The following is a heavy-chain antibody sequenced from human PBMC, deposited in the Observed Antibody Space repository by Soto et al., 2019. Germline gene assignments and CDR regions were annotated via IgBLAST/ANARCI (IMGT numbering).Heavy chain of an antibody. CDR3: ERNMVRGVHTTYLDY. CDR2: ISGSGGST. Sequence: GGSLRLSCAASGFTFSSYAMSWVRQAPGKGLEWVSAISGSGGSTYYADSVKGRFTISRDNSKNTLYLQMNSLRAEDTAVYYCERNMVRGVHTTYLDYWGQGTLVTVSS. D-gene: IGHD3-10*01. J-gene: IGHJ4*02. CDR1: GFTFSSYA. V-gene: IGHV3-23*01.